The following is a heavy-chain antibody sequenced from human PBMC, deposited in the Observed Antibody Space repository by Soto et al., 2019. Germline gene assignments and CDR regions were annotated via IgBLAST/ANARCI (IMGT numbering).Heavy chain of an antibody. D-gene: IGHD3-3*01. J-gene: IGHJ4*02. CDR1: GYTFTSYG. CDR2: ISAYNSNT. V-gene: IGHV1-18*04. CDR3: ARGYYYYDFWSGYPSYFDY. Sequence: ASVKVSCKASGYTFTSYGISWVRQAPGQGLEWMGWISAYNSNTNYAQKLQGRVTMTTDTSTSTAYMELRSLRSDDTAVYYCARGYYYYDFWSGYPSYFDYWGQGTLVTVSS.